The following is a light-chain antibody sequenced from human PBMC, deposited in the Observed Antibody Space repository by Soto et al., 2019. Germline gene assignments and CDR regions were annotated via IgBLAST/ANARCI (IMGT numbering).Light chain of an antibody. CDR2: GES. Sequence: EIVMTQSPATLSVSPGERATLSCRASQSVSSNLAWYQQKPGQAPRLLIYGESNRATGIPERFSGSGSGTDFTLTISRLEPQDSAMYYCQQYVISVTVGQGTRLEIK. CDR1: QSVSSN. J-gene: IGKJ5*01. V-gene: IGKV3-20*01. CDR3: QQYVISVT.